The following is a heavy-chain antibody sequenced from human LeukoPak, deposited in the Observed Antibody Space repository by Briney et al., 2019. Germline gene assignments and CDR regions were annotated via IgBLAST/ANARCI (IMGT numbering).Heavy chain of an antibody. D-gene: IGHD6-13*01. Sequence: PGGSLRLSCAASGFTFSSYSMNWVRQAPGKGLEWVSYISSSSSTIYYADSVKGRFTISRDNAKNSLYLQMNSLRAEDTAVYYCAEQQQLAPGLVYYWGQGTLVTVSS. CDR3: AEQQQLAPGLVYY. CDR2: ISSSSSTI. V-gene: IGHV3-48*04. J-gene: IGHJ4*02. CDR1: GFTFSSYS.